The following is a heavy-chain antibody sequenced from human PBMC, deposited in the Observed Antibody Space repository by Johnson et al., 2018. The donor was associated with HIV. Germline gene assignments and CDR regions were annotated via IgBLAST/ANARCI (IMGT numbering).Heavy chain of an antibody. CDR3: ARDDLRDTGAFDI. D-gene: IGHD2-8*02. V-gene: IGHV3-7*01. CDR2: IRQDGSEK. CDR1: GFTFSSYW. J-gene: IGHJ3*02. Sequence: EVQLVESGGGLVQPGGSLRLSCAASGFTFSSYWMSWVRQAPGKGLEWVANIRQDGSEKHYVDSVKGRFTIYRDNSKNTLYLQMNSLRAEDTAVYYCARDDLRDTGAFDIWGQGTRVTVSS.